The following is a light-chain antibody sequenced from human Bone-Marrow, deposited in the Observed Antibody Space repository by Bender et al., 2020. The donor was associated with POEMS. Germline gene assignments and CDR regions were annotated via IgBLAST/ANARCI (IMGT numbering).Light chain of an antibody. V-gene: IGLV2-14*02. CDR2: DGT. CDR3: SSFDLWA. Sequence: QSALTQPASVSGSPGQSITISCTGISSDVGSYNFVSWYQQYPGKAPKLLIYDGTKRPPGVSYRLSGSMYGNTDHLSISGRQTEDEADYYSSSFDLWAFGPGTKVT. CDR1: SSDVGSYNF. J-gene: IGLJ1*01.